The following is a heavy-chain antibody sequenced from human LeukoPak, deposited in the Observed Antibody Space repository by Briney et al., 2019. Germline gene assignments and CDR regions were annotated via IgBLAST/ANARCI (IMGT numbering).Heavy chain of an antibody. CDR2: IYHSGST. V-gene: IGHV4-34*01. Sequence: SETLSLTCAVYGGSFSGYYWSWIRQPPGKGLEWIGYIYHSGSTYYNPSLKSRVTISVDRSKNQFSLKLSSVTAADTAVYYCARAPDYDFWSGYYLYYYGMDVWGQGTTVTVSS. CDR3: ARAPDYDFWSGYYLYYYGMDV. D-gene: IGHD3-3*01. CDR1: GGSFSGYY. J-gene: IGHJ6*02.